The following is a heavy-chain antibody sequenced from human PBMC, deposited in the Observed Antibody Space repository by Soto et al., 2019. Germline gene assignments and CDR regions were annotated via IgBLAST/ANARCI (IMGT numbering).Heavy chain of an antibody. Sequence: GGSLRLSCEAPGFTFRNSGMEWIRQAPGKGLEWVARIWYDGSSQYYADSVKGRFTISRDNSKNTLYMEMNSVRVEDTAVYYCARDMDSNYDGMDVWGQGTTVTVSS. V-gene: IGHV3-30*02. CDR1: GFTFRNSG. J-gene: IGHJ6*02. D-gene: IGHD4-4*01. CDR2: IWYDGSSQ. CDR3: ARDMDSNYDGMDV.